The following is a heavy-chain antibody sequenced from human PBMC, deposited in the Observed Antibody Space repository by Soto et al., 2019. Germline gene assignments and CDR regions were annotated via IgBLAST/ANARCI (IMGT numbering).Heavy chain of an antibody. CDR1: GDSVSSNSAA. CDR2: TYYRSKWYN. V-gene: IGHV6-1*01. Sequence: QVQLQQSGPGLVKPSQTLSLTCAISGDSVSSNSAAWNWIRQSPSRGLEWLGRTYYRSKWYNDYAVSVKSRITINPDTSKNQFSLQLNSVTPEDTAVYYCARVVVGGGSSWYGNYYYYGMDVWGQGTTVTVSS. CDR3: ARVVVGGGSSWYGNYYYYGMDV. D-gene: IGHD6-13*01. J-gene: IGHJ6*02.